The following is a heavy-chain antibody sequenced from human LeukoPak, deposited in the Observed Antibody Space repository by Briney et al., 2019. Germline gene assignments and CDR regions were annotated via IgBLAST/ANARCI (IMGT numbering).Heavy chain of an antibody. CDR2: IYHSGST. Sequence: PSETLSLTCAVSGGSISSSNWWSWVRQPPGKGLEWIGEIYHSGSTNYNPSLKSRVTISVDKSKNQFSLKLSSVTAADTAVYYCANYYYDSSGHNWFDPWGQGTLITVSS. J-gene: IGHJ5*02. V-gene: IGHV4-4*02. D-gene: IGHD3-22*01. CDR3: ANYYYDSSGHNWFDP. CDR1: GGSISSSNW.